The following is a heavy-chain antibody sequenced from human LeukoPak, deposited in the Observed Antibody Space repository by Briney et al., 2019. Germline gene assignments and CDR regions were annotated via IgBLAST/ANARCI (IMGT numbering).Heavy chain of an antibody. CDR2: ISYDGSNK. CDR1: GFIFSSYG. Sequence: GGSLRLSCAASGFIFSSYGMHWVRQAPGKGLEWVAVISYDGSNKYYADSVKGRFTISRGNSKNTLYPQMNSLRAEDTAVYYCAKDLSTVNYFFDYWGQGTLVTVSS. J-gene: IGHJ4*02. CDR3: AKDLSTVNYFFDY. D-gene: IGHD4-17*01. V-gene: IGHV3-30*18.